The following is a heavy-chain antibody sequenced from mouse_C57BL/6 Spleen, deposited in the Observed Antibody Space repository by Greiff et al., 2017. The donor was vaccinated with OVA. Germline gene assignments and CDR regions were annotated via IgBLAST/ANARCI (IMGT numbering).Heavy chain of an antibody. CDR3: ARSEGEGTYAMDY. Sequence: VQLQQSGAELMKPGASVKLSCKATGYTFTGYWIEWVKQRPGHGLEWIGEILPGSGSTNYNEKFKGKATFTADTSSNTAYMQLSSLTTKDSAIYYCARSEGEGTYAMDYWGQGTSVTVSS. CDR1: GYTFTGYW. V-gene: IGHV1-9*01. CDR2: ILPGSGST. J-gene: IGHJ4*01.